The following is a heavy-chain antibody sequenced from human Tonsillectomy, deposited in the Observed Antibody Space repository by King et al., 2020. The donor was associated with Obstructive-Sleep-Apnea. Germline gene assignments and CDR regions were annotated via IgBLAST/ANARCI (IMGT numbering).Heavy chain of an antibody. V-gene: IGHV3-30*02. D-gene: IGHD1-14*01. Sequence: VQLVESGGGVVQPGGSLRLSRAASGFTFSSYGMNWVRQAPDKGLEWVAFIRYDGNNKYYVDSVKGRFTISRDNSKNTLYLQMNSLRAEDTAVYFCAKYRTDHFYYYYGMDVWGQGTTVTVSS. CDR2: IRYDGNNK. J-gene: IGHJ6*02. CDR3: AKYRTDHFYYYYGMDV. CDR1: GFTFSSYG.